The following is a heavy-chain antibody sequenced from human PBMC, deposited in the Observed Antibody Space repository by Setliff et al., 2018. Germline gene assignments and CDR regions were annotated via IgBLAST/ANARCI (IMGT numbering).Heavy chain of an antibody. Sequence: SETLSLTCTVSGGSISSSSYYWGWIRQPPGKGLEWIGSIYYSGSTYYNPSLKSRVTIPVDTSKNQFSLKLSSVTAADTAVYYCARGRSNFWGYYFDYWGQGTLVTVSS. CDR2: IYYSGST. J-gene: IGHJ4*02. CDR3: ARGRSNFWGYYFDY. CDR1: GGSISSSSYY. V-gene: IGHV4-39*07. D-gene: IGHD3-3*01.